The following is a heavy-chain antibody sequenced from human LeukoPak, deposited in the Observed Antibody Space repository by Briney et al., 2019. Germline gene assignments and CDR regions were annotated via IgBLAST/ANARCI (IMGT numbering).Heavy chain of an antibody. V-gene: IGHV4-31*03. CDR2: IYYSGTT. CDR1: GGSVNSGDSY. Sequence: SQTLSLTCTVSGGSVNSGDSYWTRIRQHPGKGVECIGYIYYSGTTYYNPSLKSRVTISVDTSKNQFSLNLNSVTAADTAVYYCARGAYDSSGRYVYDFDYWGQGTLVTVSS. CDR3: ARGAYDSSGRYVYDFDY. J-gene: IGHJ4*02. D-gene: IGHD3-22*01.